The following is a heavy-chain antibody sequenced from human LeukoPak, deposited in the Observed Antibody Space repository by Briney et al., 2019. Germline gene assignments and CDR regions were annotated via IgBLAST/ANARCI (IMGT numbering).Heavy chain of an antibody. CDR2: ISWNSGSI. J-gene: IGHJ4*02. Sequence: PGGSLRLSCAASGFTFDDYAMNWVRQAPGKGLEWVSGISWNSGSIGYADSVKGRFTISRDNAKKSLYLQMNSPRAEDTALYYCAKGGRYVREFIDYWGQGTLVTVSS. D-gene: IGHD3-16*01. CDR1: GFTFDDYA. CDR3: AKGGRYVREFIDY. V-gene: IGHV3-9*01.